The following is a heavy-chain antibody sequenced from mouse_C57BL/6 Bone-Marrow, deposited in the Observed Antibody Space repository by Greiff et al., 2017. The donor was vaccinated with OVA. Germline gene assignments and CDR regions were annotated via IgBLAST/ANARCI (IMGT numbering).Heavy chain of an antibody. CDR3: ARCTTVVPFDY. V-gene: IGHV1-64*01. CDR1: GYTFTSYW. J-gene: IGHJ2*01. CDR2: IHPNSGST. D-gene: IGHD1-1*01. Sequence: QVQLQQPGAELVKPGASVKLSCKASGYTFTSYWMHWVKQRPGQGLEWIGMIHPNSGSTNYNEKFKSKATLTVDKTSSTAYMQLSSLTSEDSAVYYCARCTTVVPFDYWGKGTTLTVSS.